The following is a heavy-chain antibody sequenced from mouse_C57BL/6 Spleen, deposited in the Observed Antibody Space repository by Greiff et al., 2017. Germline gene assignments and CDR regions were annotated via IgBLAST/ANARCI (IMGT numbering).Heavy chain of an antibody. CDR3: ASYYYGSSYLFAY. V-gene: IGHV14-2*01. J-gene: IGHJ3*01. CDR1: GFNIKDYY. CDR2: IDPEDGET. D-gene: IGHD1-1*01. Sequence: VQLKESGAELVKPGASVKLSCTASGFNIKDYYMHWVKQRTEQGLEWIGSIDPEDGETKYAPKFQGKATITADTSSNTAYLQLSSLTSEDTAVYYCASYYYGSSYLFAYWGQGTLVTVSA.